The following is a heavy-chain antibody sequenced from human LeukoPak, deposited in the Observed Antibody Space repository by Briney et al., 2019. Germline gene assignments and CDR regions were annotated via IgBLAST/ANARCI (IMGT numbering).Heavy chain of an antibody. CDR1: GFPFSFYE. V-gene: IGHV3-48*03. CDR3: AFLAVASDFDY. Sequence: GGSLRLSCAVSGFPFSFYEMNWVRQAPGKGLEWVSNIGSSGTTTYYADSVKGRFSISRDNAKNSLYLRMNSLRVEDTAVYYCAFLAVASDFDYWGQGALVTVSS. J-gene: IGHJ4*02. CDR2: IGSSGTTT. D-gene: IGHD6-19*01.